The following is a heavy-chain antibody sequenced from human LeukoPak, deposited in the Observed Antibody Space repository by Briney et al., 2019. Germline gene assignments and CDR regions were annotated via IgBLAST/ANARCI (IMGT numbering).Heavy chain of an antibody. Sequence: GGSLRLSCAASGLTFSSHAMHWVRQAPGKGLEYVCGIVSNGGNTYYADSVRGRFTISRDNSKDTVYLQMGSLRPEDTAVYYCARGGYYAATDIWGQGALVTVSS. V-gene: IGHV3-64*02. CDR1: GLTFSSHA. CDR2: IVSNGGNT. J-gene: IGHJ4*02. CDR3: ARGGYYAATDI. D-gene: IGHD3-3*01.